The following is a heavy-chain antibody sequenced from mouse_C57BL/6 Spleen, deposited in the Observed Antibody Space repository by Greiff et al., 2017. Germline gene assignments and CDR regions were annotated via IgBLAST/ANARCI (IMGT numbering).Heavy chain of an antibody. CDR1: GFSLSTSGMG. CDR2: IYWDDDK. D-gene: IGHD2-4*01. V-gene: IGHV8-12*01. CDR3: ARREDYDYDTWFAY. Sequence: QVTLKESGPGILQSSQTPSLTCSFSGFSLSTSGMGVSWIRQPSGKGLEWLAHIYWDDDKRYNPSLKSRLTISKDTSRNQVFLKITSVDTADTATYYCARREDYDYDTWFAYGGQGTLVTVCA. J-gene: IGHJ3*01.